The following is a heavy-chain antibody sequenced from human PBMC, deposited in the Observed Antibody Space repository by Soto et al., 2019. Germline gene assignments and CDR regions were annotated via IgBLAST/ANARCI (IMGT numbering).Heavy chain of an antibody. D-gene: IGHD6-19*01. J-gene: IGHJ3*02. CDR3: ARYSSGWYAIPFDI. CDR2: ISSSSSTI. Sequence: GGSLRLSCAASGFPFSSYSMNWVRQEPGKGLEWVSYISSSSSTIYYADSVKGRFTISRDNAKNSLHLQMNSLRAEDTAVYYCARYSSGWYAIPFDIWGQGTMVTVSS. V-gene: IGHV3-48*01. CDR1: GFPFSSYS.